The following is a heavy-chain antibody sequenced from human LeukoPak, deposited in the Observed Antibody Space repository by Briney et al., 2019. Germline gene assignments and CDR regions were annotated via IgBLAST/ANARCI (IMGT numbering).Heavy chain of an antibody. V-gene: IGHV4-34*01. Sequence: SETLSLTCALYGESFSGYFWSWIRQTPGKGLEWIGEINHGGNTRYNPSLKSRVAISIDTSANQFSLNLNSVTAADTAVYYCARARAGKQLVPRGYYFDYWGQGTLVTVSS. CDR1: GESFSGYF. D-gene: IGHD6-6*01. J-gene: IGHJ4*02. CDR3: ARARAGKQLVPRGYYFDY. CDR2: INHGGNT.